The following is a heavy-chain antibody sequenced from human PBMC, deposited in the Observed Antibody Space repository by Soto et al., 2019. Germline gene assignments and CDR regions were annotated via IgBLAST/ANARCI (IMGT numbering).Heavy chain of an antibody. CDR2: IIPIAGTT. V-gene: IGHV1-69*13. D-gene: IGHD2-8*01. J-gene: IGHJ6*02. CDR1: GYTFTSYS. CDR3: ARVRCFNGLCHTADYGMDV. Sequence: SVKVSCKASGYTFTSYSMHWVRQAPGQGLEWMGGIIPIAGTTNYAQKFQGRVAITADESTDTVYMELSRLRSEDTAVYFCARVRCFNGLCHTADYGMDVWGQGTTVTVSS.